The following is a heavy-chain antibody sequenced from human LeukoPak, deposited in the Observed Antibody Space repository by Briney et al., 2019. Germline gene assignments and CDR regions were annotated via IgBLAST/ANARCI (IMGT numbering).Heavy chain of an antibody. CDR3: AKEYSSSWYPYYFDY. Sequence: GGSLRLSCAASGFTFSSYAMSWVRQAPGQGLEWVSAISGSGGSTYYADSVKGRFTISRDNSKNTLYLQMSSLRAEDTAVYYCAKEYSSSWYPYYFDYWGQGTLVTVSS. J-gene: IGHJ4*02. CDR2: ISGSGGST. V-gene: IGHV3-23*01. D-gene: IGHD6-13*01. CDR1: GFTFSSYA.